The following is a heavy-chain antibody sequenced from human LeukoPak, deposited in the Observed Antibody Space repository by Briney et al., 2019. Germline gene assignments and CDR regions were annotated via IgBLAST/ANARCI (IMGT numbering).Heavy chain of an antibody. J-gene: IGHJ6*02. CDR1: GGSITSYY. CDR2: IYHSGST. CDR3: ARATSDTGYWTGDYYYGMDV. V-gene: IGHV4-59*01. D-gene: IGHD3-9*01. Sequence: PSETLSLTCTVSGGSITSYYWSWIRQPPGKGLEWVGYIYHSGSTNYNPSLKSRVTISVNTSKNQFSLNLNSVTAADTAVYYCARATSDTGYWTGDYYYGMDVWGQGTTVTVSS.